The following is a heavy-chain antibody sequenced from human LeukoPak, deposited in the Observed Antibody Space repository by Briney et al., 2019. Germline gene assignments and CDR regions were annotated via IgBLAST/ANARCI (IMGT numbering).Heavy chain of an antibody. CDR2: IWFDGSNK. Sequence: PGRSLRLSCAASGFIFSNDAMHWVRQAPGKGLEWVAFIWFDGSNKHYADSVKGRFTISRDNSEDTLYLQMNSLRAEDTAVYYCARVESGYWGQGTLVTVSS. V-gene: IGHV3-33*01. CDR3: ARVESGY. J-gene: IGHJ4*02. CDR1: GFIFSNDA.